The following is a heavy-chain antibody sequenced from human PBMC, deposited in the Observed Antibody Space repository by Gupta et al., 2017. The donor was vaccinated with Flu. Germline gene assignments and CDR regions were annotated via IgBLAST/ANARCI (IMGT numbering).Heavy chain of an antibody. CDR3: ARDRRDLDKGYYYYYMDV. CDR1: GFTFTNHF. J-gene: IGHJ6*03. CDR2: ITSSGRDV. D-gene: IGHD3-9*01. Sequence: QAQLVQSGGGLVNPGGSLGLSCVASGFTFTNHFMSWIGQAPGKGPEWGAYITSSGRDVYYVDSVKGRFTVTRDNARNSVLLHMHNRRPQDTAVYYCARDRRDLDKGYYYYYMDVWGKGAAVTVSS. V-gene: IGHV3-11*01.